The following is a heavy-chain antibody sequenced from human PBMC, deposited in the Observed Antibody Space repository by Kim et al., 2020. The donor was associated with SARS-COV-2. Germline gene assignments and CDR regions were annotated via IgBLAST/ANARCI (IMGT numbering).Heavy chain of an antibody. J-gene: IGHJ4*02. V-gene: IGHV3-33*01. CDR3: ARGITMVRGDPYYFDY. CDR1: GFTFSSYG. Sequence: GGSLRLSCAASGFTFSSYGMHWVRQAPGKGLEWVAVIWYDGSNKYYADSVKGRFTISRDNSKNTLYLQMNSLRAEDTAVYYCARGITMVRGDPYYFDYWGQGTLVTVSS. CDR2: IWYDGSNK. D-gene: IGHD3-10*01.